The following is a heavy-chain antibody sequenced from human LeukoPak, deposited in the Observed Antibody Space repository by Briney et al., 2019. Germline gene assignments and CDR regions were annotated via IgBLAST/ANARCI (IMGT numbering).Heavy chain of an antibody. D-gene: IGHD3-10*01. V-gene: IGHV1-8*01. CDR3: ARISGMVRGEDFDY. CDR2: MNPNGGNT. Sequence: ASVKVSCKASGYTFTSYDINWVRQATGQGLEWMGWMNPNGGNTGYAQKFQGRVTMTRNTSISTAYMELSSLRSEDTAVYYCARISGMVRGEDFDYWGQGTLVTVSS. J-gene: IGHJ4*02. CDR1: GYTFTSYD.